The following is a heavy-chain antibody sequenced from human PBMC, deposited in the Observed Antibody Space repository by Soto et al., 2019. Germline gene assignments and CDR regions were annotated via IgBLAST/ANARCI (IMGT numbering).Heavy chain of an antibody. V-gene: IGHV3-48*01. CDR1: GFTFSSYS. Sequence: EVQLVESGGGLVQPGGSLRLSCAASGFTFSSYSMNWVRQAPGKGLEWVSYISSSSSTIYYADSVKGRFTISRDNAKNSLYLQRSRLRAEGTAVDYCAREEGRRNGLDPWGQGTLVTVSS. CDR3: AREEGRRNGLDP. J-gene: IGHJ5*02. CDR2: ISSSSSTI.